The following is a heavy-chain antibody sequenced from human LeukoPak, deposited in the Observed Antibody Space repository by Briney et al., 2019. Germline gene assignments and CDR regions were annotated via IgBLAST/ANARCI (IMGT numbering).Heavy chain of an antibody. CDR2: IYYSGST. Sequence: PSETLSLTCTVSGGSISSYYWSWIRQPPGKGLEWIGYIYYSGSTNYNPSLKSRVTISVDTSKNQFSLKLSSVTAADTAVYYCARGGVDTATFDYWGQGTLVTVSS. D-gene: IGHD5-18*01. CDR3: ARGGVDTATFDY. V-gene: IGHV4-59*01. CDR1: GGSISSYY. J-gene: IGHJ4*02.